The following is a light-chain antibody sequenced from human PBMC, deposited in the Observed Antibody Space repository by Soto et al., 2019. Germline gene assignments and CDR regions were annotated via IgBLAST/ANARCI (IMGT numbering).Light chain of an antibody. Sequence: AIQMTQSPPSLSASVGDRVTITCRASQGIRNDLGWYQQKPGKAPKLLIYAASSLQSGVPSRFSGSGSGTDLTLTISSLQPEDFATYYCLQDYNYPRTFGQGTKVEIK. CDR3: LQDYNYPRT. V-gene: IGKV1-6*01. CDR2: AAS. CDR1: QGIRND. J-gene: IGKJ1*01.